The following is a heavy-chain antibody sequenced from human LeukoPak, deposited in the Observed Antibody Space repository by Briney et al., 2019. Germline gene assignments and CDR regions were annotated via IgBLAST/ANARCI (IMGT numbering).Heavy chain of an antibody. V-gene: IGHV3-21*01. CDR2: ISSSSSYI. CDR3: ARGEDLTGYYSY. Sequence: PGGSLRLSCAASGFTFSSYSMNWVRQAPGTGLEWVSSISSSSSYIYYADSVKGRFTISRDNAKNSLYLQMNSLRAEDTAVYYCARGEDLTGYYSYWGQGTLVTVSS. J-gene: IGHJ4*02. D-gene: IGHD3-9*01. CDR1: GFTFSSYS.